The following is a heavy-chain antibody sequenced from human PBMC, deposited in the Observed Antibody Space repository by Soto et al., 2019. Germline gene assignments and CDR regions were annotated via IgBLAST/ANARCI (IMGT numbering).Heavy chain of an antibody. Sequence: GGSLRLSCAASGSTFSDYAMSWVRQAPEKGLEWVSAISGSGGGTYYADSVKGRFTISRDNSRNTLYLQMNNLRAEDTAVYSCAKGEGVPPSSYMDVWGKGTTVTVSS. V-gene: IGHV3-23*01. D-gene: IGHD3-10*01. CDR1: GSTFSDYA. CDR3: AKGEGVPPSSYMDV. J-gene: IGHJ6*03. CDR2: ISGSGGGT.